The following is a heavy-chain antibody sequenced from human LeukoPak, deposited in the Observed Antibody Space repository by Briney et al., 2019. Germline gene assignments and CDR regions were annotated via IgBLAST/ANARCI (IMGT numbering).Heavy chain of an antibody. J-gene: IGHJ4*02. V-gene: IGHV1-18*01. CDR1: GYTFTNYG. D-gene: IGHD1-14*01. CDR3: ARDGNALPSDY. CDR2: ISGYNGNA. Sequence: ASVKVSFKAYGYTFTNYGISWVRQAPGQGLEWVGWISGYNGNANYAQKLQGRVTMTTDTSTSTASMELRSLRSDDTAVYYCARDGNALPSDYWGQGTLVTVSS.